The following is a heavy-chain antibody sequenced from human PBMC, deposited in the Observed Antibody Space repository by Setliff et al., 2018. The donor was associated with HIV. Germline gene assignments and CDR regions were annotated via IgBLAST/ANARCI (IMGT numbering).Heavy chain of an antibody. J-gene: IGHJ4*02. CDR3: AKDHATSSWFTALLDY. CDR1: GFSISSRYY. Sequence: ETLSLTCDVSGFSISSRYYWGWIRQSPGKGLEWVSAISGSGGSTYYADSVKGRFTISRDNSKNTLYLQMNSLRAEDTAVYYCAKDHATSSWFTALLDYWGQGALVTVS. CDR2: ISGSGGST. D-gene: IGHD6-13*01. V-gene: IGHV3-23*01.